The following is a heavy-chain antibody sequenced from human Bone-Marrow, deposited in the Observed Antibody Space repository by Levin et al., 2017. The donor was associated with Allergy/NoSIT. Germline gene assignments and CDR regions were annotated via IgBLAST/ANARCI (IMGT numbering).Heavy chain of an antibody. CDR1: GFTLGSYT. J-gene: IGHJ4*02. D-gene: IGHD3-10*01. CDR2: ISSSSTHV. V-gene: IGHV3-21*01. Sequence: TGGSLRLSCAASGFTLGSYTMNWVRQAPGKGLEWVASISSSSTHVYYEQSKKGRFTISRDNAKNSLYLQVNSLRVDDTAVYYCARSTPGASWFTLWGQGALITVSS. CDR3: ARSTPGASWFTL.